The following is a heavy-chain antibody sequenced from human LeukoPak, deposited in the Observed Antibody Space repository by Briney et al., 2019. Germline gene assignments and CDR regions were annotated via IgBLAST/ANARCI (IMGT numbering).Heavy chain of an antibody. CDR3: ARPAGGDNYFDY. Sequence: GASVKVSCTASGYTFTGYYMHWVRQAPGQGLEWMGWINPNSGGTNYAQKFQGRVTMTRDTSTSTAYMELGRLRSDDTAVYYCARPAGGDNYFDYWGQGTLVTVSS. D-gene: IGHD2-2*01. CDR2: INPNSGGT. CDR1: GYTFTGYY. V-gene: IGHV1-2*02. J-gene: IGHJ4*02.